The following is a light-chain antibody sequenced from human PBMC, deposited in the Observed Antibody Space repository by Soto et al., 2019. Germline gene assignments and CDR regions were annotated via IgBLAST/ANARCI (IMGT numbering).Light chain of an antibody. Sequence: QSALTQPRSVSGSPGQSVTISCTGTSSDVGGYNYVSWYQQHPGKAPKLMIYDVNKRPSGISNRFSGSKSGNTASLTISGLQAEDEAEYDCCSYAGSNSLIFGGGTKLTVL. V-gene: IGLV2-11*01. CDR1: SSDVGGYNY. CDR2: DVN. CDR3: CSYAGSNSLI. J-gene: IGLJ2*01.